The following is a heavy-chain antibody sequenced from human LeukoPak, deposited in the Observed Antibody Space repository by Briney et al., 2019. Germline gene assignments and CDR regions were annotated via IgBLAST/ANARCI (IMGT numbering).Heavy chain of an antibody. Sequence: GGSLRLSCAASRFTFSNYGMHWVRQAPGKGLEWVAIIWFDGSDNYYADSVKGRFTISRDNSKNTLYLQMNSLRAEDTAVYYCARVGGYCSTTTCHPIDYWGQGTLVTVSS. V-gene: IGHV3-33*01. D-gene: IGHD2-2*01. CDR1: RFTFSNYG. J-gene: IGHJ4*02. CDR3: ARVGGYCSTTTCHPIDY. CDR2: IWFDGSDN.